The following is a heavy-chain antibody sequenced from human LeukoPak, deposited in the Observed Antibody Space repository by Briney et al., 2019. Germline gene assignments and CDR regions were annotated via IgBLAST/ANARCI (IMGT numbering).Heavy chain of an antibody. V-gene: IGHV3-30*18. CDR3: AKEGGYYDILSNPYYFDY. Sequence: PGGSLSLSCAASGFTFSSYGMHWVRQAPGKGLEWVAVISYDGSNKYYADSVKGRFTISRDNSKNTLYLQMNSLRAEDTAVYYCAKEGGYYDILSNPYYFDYWGQGTLVTVSS. D-gene: IGHD3-9*01. J-gene: IGHJ4*02. CDR2: ISYDGSNK. CDR1: GFTFSSYG.